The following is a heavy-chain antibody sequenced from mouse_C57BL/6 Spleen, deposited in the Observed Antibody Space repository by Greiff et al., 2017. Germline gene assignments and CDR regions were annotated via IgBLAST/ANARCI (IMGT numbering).Heavy chain of an antibody. CDR2: IDPSDNYT. Sequence: QVQLKQPGAELVKPGASVKLSCKASGYTFTSYWMQWVKQRPGQGLEWIGEIDPSDNYTNYNQKFKGKATLTVDTSSSTAYMQLSSLTSEDSAVYYCARHYSKDAMDYWGQGTSVTVSS. V-gene: IGHV1-50*01. J-gene: IGHJ4*01. CDR1: GYTFTSYW. D-gene: IGHD2-5*01. CDR3: ARHYSKDAMDY.